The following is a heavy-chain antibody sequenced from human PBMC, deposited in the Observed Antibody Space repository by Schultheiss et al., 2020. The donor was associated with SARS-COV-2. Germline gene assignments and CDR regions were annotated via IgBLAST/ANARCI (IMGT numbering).Heavy chain of an antibody. Sequence: GESLKISCAASGFAFRSSAMSWVRQAPGKGLEWVSAISGSGGSTYYADSVKGRFTISRDNSKNTLYLQMNSLRAEDTAVYYCAKQEGMMVVNPLDYWGQGTLVTVSS. V-gene: IGHV3-23*01. CDR2: ISGSGGST. CDR3: AKQEGMMVVNPLDY. CDR1: GFAFRSSA. J-gene: IGHJ4*02. D-gene: IGHD2-8*01.